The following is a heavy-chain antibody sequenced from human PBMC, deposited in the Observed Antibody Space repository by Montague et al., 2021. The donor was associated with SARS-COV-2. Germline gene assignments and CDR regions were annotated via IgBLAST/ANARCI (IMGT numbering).Heavy chain of an antibody. Sequence: SETLSLTCAVYGGSLSGYYWSWIRQFPGKGLEWIGEIVHTGTTKYNPSLESRVTMSIDTSKKQFSLNLTSMTAADPAVYYCARTFDVFKHDNWGQGTLVAVSS. V-gene: IGHV4-34*12. D-gene: IGHD3-10*02. CDR3: ARTFDVFKHDN. J-gene: IGHJ4*02. CDR1: GGSLSGYY. CDR2: IVHTGTT.